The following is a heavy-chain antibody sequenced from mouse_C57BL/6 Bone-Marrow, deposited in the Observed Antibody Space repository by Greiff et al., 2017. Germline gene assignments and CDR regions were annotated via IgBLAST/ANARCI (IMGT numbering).Heavy chain of an antibody. V-gene: IGHV5-16*01. CDR3: ARDEGRGFAY. CDR2: INYDGSST. Sequence: DVQLVESEGGLVQPGSSMKLSCTASGFTFSDYYMAWVRQVPEKGLEGVANINYDGSSTYYLDSLKSRFIISRDNAKNILYLQMSSLKSEDTATYYCARDEGRGFAYWGQGTLVTVSA. CDR1: GFTFSDYY. J-gene: IGHJ3*01.